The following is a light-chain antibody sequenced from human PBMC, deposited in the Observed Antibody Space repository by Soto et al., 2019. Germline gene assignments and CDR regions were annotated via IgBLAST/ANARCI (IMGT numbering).Light chain of an antibody. V-gene: IGKV3-15*01. Sequence: DIVMTQSPVTLSVSPGDRATLSCRASQSVGHNLAWFQQKPGQAPRLLIYGASAGATGIPDRLRGSVFGTEFTHTFSSLQSVDLAVYYCQQYNNWHRTFGQGTKVEMK. CDR2: GAS. CDR1: QSVGHN. J-gene: IGKJ1*01. CDR3: QQYNNWHRT.